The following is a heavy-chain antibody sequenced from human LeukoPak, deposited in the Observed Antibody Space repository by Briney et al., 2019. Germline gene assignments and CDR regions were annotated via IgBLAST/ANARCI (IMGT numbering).Heavy chain of an antibody. CDR3: AKVLPRDYYYGMDV. Sequence: GGSLRLSCAASGFTFSSYAMSWVRQAPGKGLEWVSAISGSGGSTFYADSVKGRFTISRDNSKNTLYLQMNSLRAEDTAVYYCAKVLPRDYYYGMDVWGQGTTVTVSS. CDR2: ISGSGGST. V-gene: IGHV3-23*01. J-gene: IGHJ6*02. CDR1: GFTFSSYA.